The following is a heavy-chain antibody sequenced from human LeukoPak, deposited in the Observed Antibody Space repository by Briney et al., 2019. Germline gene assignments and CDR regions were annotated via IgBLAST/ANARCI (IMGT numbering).Heavy chain of an antibody. CDR2: ISYDGSNK. J-gene: IGHJ6*03. CDR3: ARGGSVVGYYYYYMDV. Sequence: GGSLRLSCAASGFAFSSYAMHWVRQAPGKGLEWVAVISYDGSNKYYADSVKGRFTISRDNSKNTLYLQMNSLRAEDTAVYYCARGGSVVGYYYYYMDVWGKGTTVTVSS. V-gene: IGHV3-30*04. D-gene: IGHD3-10*01. CDR1: GFAFSSYA.